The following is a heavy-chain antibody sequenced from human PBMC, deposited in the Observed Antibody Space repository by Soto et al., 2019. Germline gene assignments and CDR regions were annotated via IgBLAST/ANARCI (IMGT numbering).Heavy chain of an antibody. CDR2: INPNSGGT. Sequence: ASVKVSCKASGYTFTGCYMHWVRQAPGQGLEWMGWINPNSGGTNYAQKFQGRVTMTRDTSISTAYMELSRLRSDDTAVYYCARDRGIVATMFDPGPAFWGQGALVTVSS. V-gene: IGHV1-2*02. CDR3: ARDRGIVATMFDPGPAF. D-gene: IGHD5-12*01. J-gene: IGHJ4*02. CDR1: GYTFTGCY.